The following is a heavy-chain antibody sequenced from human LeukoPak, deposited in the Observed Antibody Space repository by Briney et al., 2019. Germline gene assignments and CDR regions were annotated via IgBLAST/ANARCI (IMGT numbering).Heavy chain of an antibody. D-gene: IGHD6-13*01. CDR1: GYSINNVYY. CDR3: ARGSSSWYAFDI. J-gene: IGHJ3*02. CDR2: IYHSGST. V-gene: IGHV4-38-2*02. Sequence: PSETLSLTCTVSGYSINNVYYWGWIRQPPGKGLEWIGSIYHSGSTYYNPSLKSRVTISVDTSKNQFSLKLSSVTAADTAVYYCARGSSSWYAFDIWGQGTMVTVSS.